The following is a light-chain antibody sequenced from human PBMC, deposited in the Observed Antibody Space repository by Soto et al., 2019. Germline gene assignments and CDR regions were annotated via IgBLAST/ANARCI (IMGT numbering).Light chain of an antibody. CDR1: NLGDKC. CDR2: QDN. V-gene: IGLV3-1*01. CDR3: QAWDSSTVV. J-gene: IGLJ2*01. Sequence: SYELTQPPSLSVSPGQTASITCSGANLGDKCVYWYQRKPGQSPVLVIYQDNKRPSGIPERFAGSTSGNTATLTFSGTHAMEEADYYCQAWDSSTVVFGGGTKLTVL.